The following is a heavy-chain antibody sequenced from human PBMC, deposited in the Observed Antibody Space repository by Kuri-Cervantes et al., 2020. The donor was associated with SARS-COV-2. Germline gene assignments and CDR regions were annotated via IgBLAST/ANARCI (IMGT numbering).Heavy chain of an antibody. CDR3: ARGGWIAATDYFDY. CDR2: ISSSSSYI. J-gene: IGHJ4*02. CDR1: GFTFDDYG. Sequence: GGSLRLSCAASGFTFDDYGMNWVRQAPGKGLEWVSSISSSSSYIYYADSVKGRFTISRDNAKNSLHLQMNSLRAEDTAVYYCARGGWIAATDYFDYWGQGTLVTDSS. D-gene: IGHD6-13*01. V-gene: IGHV3-21*01.